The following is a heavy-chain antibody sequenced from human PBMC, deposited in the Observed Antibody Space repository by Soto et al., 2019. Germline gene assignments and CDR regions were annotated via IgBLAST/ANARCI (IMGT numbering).Heavy chain of an antibody. V-gene: IGHV4-39*01. CDR3: ARHGRYCSSTSCYGRITMARGGVSWFDP. Sequence: SETLSLTCTVSGGSISSSSYYWGWIRQPPGKGLEWIGSIYYSGSAYYNPSLKSRVTISVDTSKNQFSLKLSSVTAADTAVYYCARHGRYCSSTSCYGRITMARGGVSWFDPWGQGTLVTVSS. CDR1: GGSISSSSYY. D-gene: IGHD2-2*01. J-gene: IGHJ5*02. CDR2: IYYSGSA.